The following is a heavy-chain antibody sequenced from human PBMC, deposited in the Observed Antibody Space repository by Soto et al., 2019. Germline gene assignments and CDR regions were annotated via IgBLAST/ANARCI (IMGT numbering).Heavy chain of an antibody. D-gene: IGHD2-15*01. CDR1: GFPFSSRA. CDR2: ISGSGTIT. J-gene: IGHJ5*02. Sequence: EVQLLESGGGLLQPGGSLRLSCAAAGFPFSSRAMSWVRQAPGKGLEWVSAISGSGTITYYADSVKGRFTISRDTPKNTLYLQMNSLIADDTAVYYCAEWARYCSGADCRAWGQGTLVTVSS. CDR3: AEWARYCSGADCRA. V-gene: IGHV3-23*01.